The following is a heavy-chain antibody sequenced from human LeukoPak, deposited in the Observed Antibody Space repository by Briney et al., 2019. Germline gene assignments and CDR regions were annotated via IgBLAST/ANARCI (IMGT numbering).Heavy chain of an antibody. CDR2: IRQDGGAK. J-gene: IGHJ6*03. CDR3: ARRSYHGVISAYYYYYMDV. D-gene: IGHD3-10*01. Sequence: GGSLRLSCTASGFIFNDFWMSWVRQAPGEGLEGVANIRQDGGAKNYVDSVKGRFTISRDNAKNTVFLQMNRLRVEDTAVYYCARRSYHGVISAYYYYYMDVWGKGTPVTVSS. CDR1: GFIFNDFW. V-gene: IGHV3-7*01.